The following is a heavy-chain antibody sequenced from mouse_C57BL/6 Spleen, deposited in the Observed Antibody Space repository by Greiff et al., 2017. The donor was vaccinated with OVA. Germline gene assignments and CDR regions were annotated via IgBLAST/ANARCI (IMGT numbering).Heavy chain of an antibody. J-gene: IGHJ4*01. V-gene: IGHV5-4*01. D-gene: IGHD2-4*01. CDR1: GFTFSSYA. CDR2: ISDGGSYT. CDR3: ARDRYYDYGLYYAMDY. Sequence: EVKLVESGGGLVKPGGSLKLSCAASGFTFSSYAMSWVRQTPEKRLEWVATISDGGSYTYYPDNVKGRFTISRDNAKNNQYLQMSHLKSEDTAMYYCARDRYYDYGLYYAMDYWGQGTSVTVSS.